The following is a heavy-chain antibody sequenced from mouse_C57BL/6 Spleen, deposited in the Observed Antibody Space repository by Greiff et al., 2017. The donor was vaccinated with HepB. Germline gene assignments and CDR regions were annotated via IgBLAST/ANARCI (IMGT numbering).Heavy chain of an antibody. CDR2: IYPGDGDT. Sequence: VQLQQSGPELVKPGASVKISCKASGYAFSSSWMNWVKQRPGKGLEWIGRIYPGDGDTNYNGKFKGKATLTADKSSSTAYMQLSSLTSEDSAVYFCAIYGSSYPSYGYFDVWGTGTTVTVSS. D-gene: IGHD1-1*01. J-gene: IGHJ1*03. CDR3: AIYGSSYPSYGYFDV. CDR1: GYAFSSSW. V-gene: IGHV1-82*01.